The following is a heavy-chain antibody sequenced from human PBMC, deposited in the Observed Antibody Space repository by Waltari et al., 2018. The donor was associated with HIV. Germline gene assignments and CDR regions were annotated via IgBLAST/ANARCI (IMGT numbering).Heavy chain of an antibody. CDR2: IYYSGRT. Sequence: QLQLQESGPGLVKPSETLSLTCTVSGGSISSSSYYWGWIRQPPGKGLEWIGRIYYSGRTYYNPSLKRRVTISVDTSKNQFSLKLSSVTAADTAVYYCARRPGRRLHFDWLSTGNWFDPWGQGTLVTVSS. V-gene: IGHV4-39*01. CDR3: ARRPGRRLHFDWLSTGNWFDP. D-gene: IGHD3-9*01. CDR1: GGSISSSSYY. J-gene: IGHJ5*02.